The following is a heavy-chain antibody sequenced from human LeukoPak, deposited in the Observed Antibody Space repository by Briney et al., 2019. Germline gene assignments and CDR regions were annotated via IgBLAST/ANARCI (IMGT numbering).Heavy chain of an antibody. J-gene: IGHJ6*02. D-gene: IGHD6-13*01. V-gene: IGHV4-39*07. CDR3: PKISVAAAAYYVMDV. Sequence: KPSETLSLTCAVSGGSISNTYYYWGWIRQPPGKGLEWIGSIYYSGSTYYNPSLKSRVTISVDTSKNQFSLKLSSMTAADTAVYYCPKISVAAAAYYVMDVWGQGTTVTVSS. CDR1: GGSISNTYYY. CDR2: IYYSGST.